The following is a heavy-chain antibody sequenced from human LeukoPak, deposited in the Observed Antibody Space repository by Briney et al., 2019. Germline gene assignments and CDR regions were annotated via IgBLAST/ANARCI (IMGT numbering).Heavy chain of an antibody. D-gene: IGHD6-6*01. CDR1: GRSFSDYS. V-gene: IGHV4-34*01. CDR2: INHSGST. Sequence: PSETLSLTCAVYGRSFSDYSWSWIRQPPGKGLEWIGEINHSGSTNYNPSLKSRVTISVDTSKNQFSLKLSSVTAADTAVYYCAGSIAARLDYWGQGTLVTVSS. J-gene: IGHJ4*02. CDR3: AGSIAARLDY.